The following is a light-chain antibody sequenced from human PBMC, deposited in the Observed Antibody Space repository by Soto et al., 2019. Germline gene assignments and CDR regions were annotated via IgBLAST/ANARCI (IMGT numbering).Light chain of an antibody. CDR3: QQYDNLPLT. J-gene: IGKJ4*01. CDR2: DAS. CDR1: QDIDNY. Sequence: DIQMTQSPSSLSASVEDRVTITCQESQDIDNYLNWYQQKSGKAPKLLIYDASNLETGVPSRFSGSGSGTDFTFTIISLQPDDIATYYCQQYDNLPLTFGGGTKVDIK. V-gene: IGKV1-33*01.